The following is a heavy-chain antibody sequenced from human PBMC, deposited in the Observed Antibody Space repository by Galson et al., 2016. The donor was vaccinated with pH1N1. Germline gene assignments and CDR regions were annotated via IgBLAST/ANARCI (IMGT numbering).Heavy chain of an antibody. Sequence: SVKVSCKASAYTFTSYYMHWVRQAPGQGLEWMGVINPSGGSTFYAQNFQVRVTMTMDTSTRTVYMELRNLGPEDTAVYYCARDNEEEEKGTVNGGFAYGGQGTLVTVSS. CDR1: AYTFTSYY. CDR2: INPSGGST. J-gene: IGHJ4*02. CDR3: ARDNEEEEKGTVNGGFAY. V-gene: IGHV1-46*01. D-gene: IGHD5-24*01.